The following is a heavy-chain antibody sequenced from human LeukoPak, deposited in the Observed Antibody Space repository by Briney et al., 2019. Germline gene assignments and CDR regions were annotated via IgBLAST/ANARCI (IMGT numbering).Heavy chain of an antibody. CDR2: ISSSSSYI. V-gene: IGHV3-21*01. Sequence: GGSLRLSCAASGFTVSSNYMNWVRQAPGKGLEWVSSISSSSSYIYYADSVKGRFTISRDNAKNSLYLQMNSLRAEDTAVYYCARDGVYGAVAGVHYFDYWGQGTLVTVSS. D-gene: IGHD6-19*01. CDR1: GFTVSSNY. J-gene: IGHJ4*02. CDR3: ARDGVYGAVAGVHYFDY.